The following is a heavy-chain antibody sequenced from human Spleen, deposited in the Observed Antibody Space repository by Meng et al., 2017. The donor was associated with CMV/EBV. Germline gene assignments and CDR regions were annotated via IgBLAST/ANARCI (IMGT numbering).Heavy chain of an antibody. V-gene: IGHV1-18*01. J-gene: IGHJ4*02. D-gene: IGHD3-22*01. Sequence: ASMKVSCKASGYTITTYGFSWVRQAPGQGLEWMGWINSYNGNTNYAHRLRGRLTLTRDTSTSTAYMELRSLTSDDTALYFCATSPNSGGYYRVWGQGTLVTVSS. CDR3: ATSPNSGGYYRV. CDR1: GYTITTYG. CDR2: INSYNGNT.